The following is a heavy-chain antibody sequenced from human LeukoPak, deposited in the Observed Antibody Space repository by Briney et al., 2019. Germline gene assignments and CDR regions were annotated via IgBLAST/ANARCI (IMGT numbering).Heavy chain of an antibody. CDR1: GGTFSSYA. CDR2: IIPIFGTA. CDR3: AGPGTDYDSSGYYSPDAFDI. V-gene: IGHV1-69*05. J-gene: IGHJ3*02. Sequence: SVKVSCKASGGTFSSYAISWVRQAPGQGLEWMGRIIPIFGTANYAQKFQGRVTITTDESTSTAYMELSSLRSEDTAVYYCAGPGTDYDSSGYYSPDAFDIWGQGTMVTVSS. D-gene: IGHD3-22*01.